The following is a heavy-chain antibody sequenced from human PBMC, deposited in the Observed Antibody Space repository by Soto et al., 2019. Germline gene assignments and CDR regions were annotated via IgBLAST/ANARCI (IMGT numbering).Heavy chain of an antibody. CDR1: GFTFDDYA. J-gene: IGHJ6*02. CDR3: AKDMRGGSSSSRYYYGVDV. CDR2: ISWDSGTI. D-gene: IGHD6-13*01. V-gene: IGHV3-9*01. Sequence: EVQLVESGGGLVQPGRSLRLSCAASGFTFDDYAMHWVRQAPGKGLEWVSGISWDSGTIVYVDSVKGRFTISRDNAKNSMYMQMKSLRAEDTALYYCAKDMRGGSSSSRYYYGVDVWGQGTTVTVSS.